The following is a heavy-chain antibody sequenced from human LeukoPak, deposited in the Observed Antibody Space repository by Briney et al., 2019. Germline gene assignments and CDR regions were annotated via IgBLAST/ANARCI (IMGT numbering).Heavy chain of an antibody. CDR1: GGSISSYY. CDR3: ARHRQGGIYSSSWYGFDY. V-gene: IGHV4-59*08. Sequence: EPSETLSLTCTVSGGSISSYYWSWIRQPPGKGLEWIGYIYYSGSTNYNPSLKSRVTISVDTSKNQFSLKPSSVTAADTAVYYCARHRQGGIYSSSWYGFDYWGQGTLVTVSS. D-gene: IGHD6-13*01. CDR2: IYYSGST. J-gene: IGHJ4*02.